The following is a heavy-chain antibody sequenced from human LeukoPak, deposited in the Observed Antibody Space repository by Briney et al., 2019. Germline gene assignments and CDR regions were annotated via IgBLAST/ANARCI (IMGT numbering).Heavy chain of an antibody. CDR2: ISGSGGST. Sequence: GSLRLSSAASGFTFSSYAMSWVRQAPGKGLEWVSAISGSGGSTYYADSVKGRFTISRDNSKNTLYLQMNSLRAEDTAVYYCAKDTDVVVVAAALGLDYWGQGTLVTVSS. CDR3: AKDTDVVVVAAALGLDY. CDR1: GFTFSSYA. D-gene: IGHD2-15*01. V-gene: IGHV3-23*01. J-gene: IGHJ4*02.